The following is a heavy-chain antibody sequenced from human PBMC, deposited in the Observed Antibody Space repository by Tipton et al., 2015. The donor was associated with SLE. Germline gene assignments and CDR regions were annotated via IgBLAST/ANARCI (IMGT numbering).Heavy chain of an antibody. CDR1: GYTFTSYY. Sequence: QLVQSGAEVKKPGASVKVSCKASGYTFTSYYMHWVRQAPGQGLEWMGISNPSGGSTSYALKFQGRVTMTSDTSTSTVYMELSSLRSEDAGLYYGARVGAGYWGQGTLVTVSA. V-gene: IGHV1-46*01. CDR3: ARVGAGY. D-gene: IGHD4/OR15-4a*01. J-gene: IGHJ4*02. CDR2: SNPSGGST.